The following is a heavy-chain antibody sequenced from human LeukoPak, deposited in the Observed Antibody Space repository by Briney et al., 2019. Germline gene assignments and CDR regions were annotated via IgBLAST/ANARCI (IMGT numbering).Heavy chain of an antibody. CDR1: GFTFSSYG. D-gene: IGHD4-11*01. CDR2: IRYDGSNK. Sequence: PGGSLRLSCAASGFTFSSYGMHWVRQAPGKGLEWVAFIRYDGSNKYYADSVKGRFTISRDNSKNTLYLQMNSLRAEGTAVYYCAKAAVTTFLYYYYYMDVWGKGTTFTISS. V-gene: IGHV3-30*02. CDR3: AKAAVTTFLYYYYYMDV. J-gene: IGHJ6*03.